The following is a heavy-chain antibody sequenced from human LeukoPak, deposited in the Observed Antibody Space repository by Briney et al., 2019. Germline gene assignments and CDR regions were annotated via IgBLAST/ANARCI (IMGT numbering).Heavy chain of an antibody. CDR2: ISSSSSYI. Sequence: PGGSLRLSCAASGFTFSSYSMNWVNQAPGKGLEWVSSISSSSSYIYYADSVKGRFTISRDNAKNSLYLQMNSLRAEDTAVYYCARDSSSWPNWFDPWGQGTLVTVSS. CDR3: ARDSSSWPNWFDP. V-gene: IGHV3-21*01. D-gene: IGHD6-13*01. J-gene: IGHJ5*02. CDR1: GFTFSSYS.